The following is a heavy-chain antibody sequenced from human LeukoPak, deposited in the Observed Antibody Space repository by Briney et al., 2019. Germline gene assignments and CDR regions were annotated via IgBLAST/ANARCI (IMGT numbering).Heavy chain of an antibody. D-gene: IGHD2-15*01. V-gene: IGHV3-53*01. J-gene: IGHJ4*02. Sequence: GGSLRLSCAASGFTVSTNHMTWVRQAPGKGLEWVSVIYSGGITYYADSVKGRFTISRDNSKSTLYLQMNSLKADDTAVYYCARGRPCTGGSCYGDWGEGTLVTVSS. CDR3: ARGRPCTGGSCYGD. CDR1: GFTVSTNH. CDR2: IYSGGIT.